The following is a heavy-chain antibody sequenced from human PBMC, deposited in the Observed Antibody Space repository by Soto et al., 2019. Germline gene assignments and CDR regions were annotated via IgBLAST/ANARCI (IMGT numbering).Heavy chain of an antibody. CDR2: ISAYTSQT. CDR3: ARDPAGPNRYFQH. CDR1: GYTFSSYG. V-gene: IGHV1-18*01. J-gene: IGHJ1*01. Sequence: QVQLVQSGAEVKKPGASVKVSCKASGYTFSSYGISWVRQAPGQGLEWMGWISAYTSQTDYAQNLQGRVTMTTDTSTSTAYMELRSLRSDDTAVYYCARDPAGPNRYFQHWGQGTRVTVFS.